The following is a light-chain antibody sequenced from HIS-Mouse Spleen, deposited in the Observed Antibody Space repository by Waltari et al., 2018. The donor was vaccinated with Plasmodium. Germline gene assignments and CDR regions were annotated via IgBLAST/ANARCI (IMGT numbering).Light chain of an antibody. CDR2: EVS. J-gene: IGLJ1*01. CDR3: SSYAGSNNYV. Sequence: QSALTQPPSASGSPGQSVTISCTGTTRDVGGYNYVSWYQQHPGQAPTLMIYEVSKRPSGVPDRFSGSKSGNTASLTVSGLQAEDEADYYCSSYAGSNNYVFGTGTKVTVL. CDR1: TRDVGGYNY. V-gene: IGLV2-8*01.